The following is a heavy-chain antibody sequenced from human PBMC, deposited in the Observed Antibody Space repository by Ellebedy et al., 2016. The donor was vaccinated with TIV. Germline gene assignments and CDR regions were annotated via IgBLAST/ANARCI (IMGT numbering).Heavy chain of an antibody. CDR2: ISGRGDST. CDR1: GFSFSSYA. V-gene: IGHV3-23*01. CDR3: AKTKGIGAASLDY. D-gene: IGHD6-13*01. Sequence: GESLKISCAASGFSFSSYAMSWVRQAPGKGLEWVSVISGRGDSTSYADSVKGRFTISRDNSKNTLYLQMNSLRDEDTAVYYCAKTKGIGAASLDYWGQGTLVTVSS. J-gene: IGHJ4*02.